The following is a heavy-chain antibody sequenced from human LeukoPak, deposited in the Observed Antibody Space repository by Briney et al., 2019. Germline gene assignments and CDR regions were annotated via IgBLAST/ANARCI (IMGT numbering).Heavy chain of an antibody. V-gene: IGHV4-4*07. CDR1: GGSISTYY. Sequence: SETLSLTCTVSGGSISTYYRSWIRRPAGKGLEWIGRIYTSGSTNYNPSLKSRVTMSVDTSKNQFSLKLSSVTAADTAVYFCARGTVPNAFDIWGQGTMVTV. J-gene: IGHJ3*02. D-gene: IGHD1/OR15-1a*01. CDR2: IYTSGST. CDR3: ARGTVPNAFDI.